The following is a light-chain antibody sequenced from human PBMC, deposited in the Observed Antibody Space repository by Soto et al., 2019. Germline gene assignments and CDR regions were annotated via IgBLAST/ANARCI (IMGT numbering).Light chain of an antibody. CDR3: QQYNNWPIT. CDR2: GAS. Sequence: EIVLTQSPATLSSFPGDRVTLSCRASQSFSSSYLAWYQQKPGQAPRLLIYGASTRATGIPARFSGSGSETDFTLTISSLRSEDSAVYHCQQYNNWPITFGQGTRLEIK. V-gene: IGKV3-15*01. J-gene: IGKJ5*01. CDR1: QSFSSSY.